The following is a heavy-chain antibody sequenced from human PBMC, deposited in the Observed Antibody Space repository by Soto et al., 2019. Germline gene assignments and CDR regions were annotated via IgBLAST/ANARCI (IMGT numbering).Heavy chain of an antibody. Sequence: QVQLVQSGDEVKKPGASVKVSCKASGYIFVNYGIAWVRQAPGQGLEWMGWISPYTGNTHSATKIQGRLTMTTDTXXSTAYMDLGSLTSDDTAVDYCVPVDSYATPTPQDVWGQGTTVTVSS. D-gene: IGHD5-12*01. J-gene: IGHJ6*02. CDR3: VPVDSYATPTPQDV. V-gene: IGHV1-18*01. CDR2: ISPYTGNT. CDR1: GYIFVNYG.